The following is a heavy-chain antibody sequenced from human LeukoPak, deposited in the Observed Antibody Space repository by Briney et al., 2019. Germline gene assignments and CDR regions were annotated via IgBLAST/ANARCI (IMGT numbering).Heavy chain of an antibody. CDR3: ARFSVSDYYDSSGYYSDY. CDR2: IYYSGST. D-gene: IGHD3-22*01. CDR1: GGSISGGGYY. Sequence: SQTLSLTCTVSGGSISGGGYYWSWIRQHPGKGLEWIGYIYYSGSTYYNPSLKSRVTISVDTSKNQFSLKLSSVTAADTAVYYCARFSVSDYYDSSGYYSDYWGQGTLVTVSS. V-gene: IGHV4-31*03. J-gene: IGHJ4*02.